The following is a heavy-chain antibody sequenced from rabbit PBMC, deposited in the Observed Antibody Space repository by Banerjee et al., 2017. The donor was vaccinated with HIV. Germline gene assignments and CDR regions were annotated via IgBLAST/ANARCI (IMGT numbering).Heavy chain of an antibody. CDR2: ISSGGST. V-gene: IGHV1S45*01. D-gene: IGHD4-2*01. Sequence: ELVESGGGLVQPGESLKLSCKASGIDFTPYGISWVRQAPGKGLEWIGYISSGGSTYYASWAKGRFTISKTSSTTVTLQMTSLTAADTATYFCARDAGGHVYMDYFKLWGQGTLVTVS. J-gene: IGHJ4*01. CDR3: ARDAGGHVYMDYFKL. CDR1: GIDFTPYG.